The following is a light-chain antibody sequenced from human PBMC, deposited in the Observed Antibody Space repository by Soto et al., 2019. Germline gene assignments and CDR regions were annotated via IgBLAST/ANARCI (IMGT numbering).Light chain of an antibody. CDR2: DAS. Sequence: AIQLTQSPSSLSASVGDRVTITCRASQGISSYLAWYQQKPGKAPKLLILDASSLDTGVPSRFSGSGSGTDFTLTISCLQSEFFATYYCQQYYSFPLTFGVGTTVDIK. CDR1: QGISSY. J-gene: IGKJ4*01. CDR3: QQYYSFPLT. V-gene: IGKV1-13*02.